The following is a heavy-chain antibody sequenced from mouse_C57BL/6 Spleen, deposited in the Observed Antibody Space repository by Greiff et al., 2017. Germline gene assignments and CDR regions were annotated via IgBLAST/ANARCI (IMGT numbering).Heavy chain of an antibody. CDR1: GYAFSSSW. V-gene: IGHV1-82*01. Sequence: LEESGPELVKPGASVKISCKASGYAFSSSWMNWVKQRPGKGLEWIGRIYPGDGDTNYNGKFKGKATLTADKSSSTAYMQLSSLTSEDSAVYFCARGGDYYSPCFAYWGQGTLVTVSA. J-gene: IGHJ3*01. CDR2: IYPGDGDT. CDR3: ARGGDYYSPCFAY. D-gene: IGHD2-12*01.